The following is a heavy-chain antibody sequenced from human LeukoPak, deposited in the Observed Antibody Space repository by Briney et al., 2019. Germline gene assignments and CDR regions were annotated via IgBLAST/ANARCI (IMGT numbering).Heavy chain of an antibody. V-gene: IGHV3-30*18. J-gene: IGHJ4*02. CDR3: AKDFTGRYTYGYSDY. CDR2: VSYDGNAK. D-gene: IGHD5-18*01. Sequence: VGSLRLSCAASGFPFTSYAIDGGRQASGGGLWWGAVVSYDGNAKYYADSVRGGFTISRDNSKKTVYLQLNCLGAEDTAVYYCAKDFTGRYTYGYSDYWGQGILVTVSS. CDR1: GFPFTSYA.